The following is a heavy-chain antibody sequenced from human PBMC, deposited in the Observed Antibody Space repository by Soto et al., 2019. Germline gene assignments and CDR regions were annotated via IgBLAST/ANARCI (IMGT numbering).Heavy chain of an antibody. CDR1: GYTFTSYY. J-gene: IGHJ4*02. CDR2: INPSGGST. CDR3: ARLSIVVVPAADRYHFDY. D-gene: IGHD2-2*01. Sequence: ASVKVSCKASGYTFTSYYMHWVRQAPGQGLEWMGIINPSGGSTSYAQKFQGRVTMTRDTSTSTVYMELSSLRSEDTAVYYCARLSIVVVPAADRYHFDYWGQGTLVTVSS. V-gene: IGHV1-46*01.